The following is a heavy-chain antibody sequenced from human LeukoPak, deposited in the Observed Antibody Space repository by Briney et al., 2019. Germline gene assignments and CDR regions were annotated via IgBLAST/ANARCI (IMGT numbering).Heavy chain of an antibody. CDR2: ISYDGSNK. Sequence: QPGRSLRLSCAASGFTFSSYAMPWVRQAPGKGLEWVAVISYDGSNKYYADSVKGRFTISRDNAKNSLYLQMNSLRAEDTAVYYCATGYYYDSSGYYLMYYFDYWGQGTLVTVSS. CDR1: GFTFSSYA. J-gene: IGHJ4*02. V-gene: IGHV3-30-3*01. D-gene: IGHD3-22*01. CDR3: ATGYYYDSSGYYLMYYFDY.